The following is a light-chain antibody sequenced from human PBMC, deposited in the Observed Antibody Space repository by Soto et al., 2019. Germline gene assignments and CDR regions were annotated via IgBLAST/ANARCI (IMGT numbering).Light chain of an antibody. Sequence: DVQMTESPSTLSASEGDRVTITCRASQSINNWLAWYQQKPGKAPKLLIYKASSLESGVPSRFSGSGSGTEFTLTISSLQPDDFATYYCQQYDNYFTFGQGTRLEIK. CDR2: KAS. CDR3: QQYDNYFT. V-gene: IGKV1-5*03. CDR1: QSINNW. J-gene: IGKJ5*01.